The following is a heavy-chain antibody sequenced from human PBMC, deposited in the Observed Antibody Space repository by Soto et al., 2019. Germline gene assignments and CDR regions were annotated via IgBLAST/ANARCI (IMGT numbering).Heavy chain of an antibody. J-gene: IGHJ6*03. CDR1: GFTFSVYW. V-gene: IGHV3-74*01. CDR3: ARRYLSCSVYMDV. Sequence: EVQLVESRGGLVQPGGSLRLSCAASGFTFSVYWMQWVRKVPGKGLVWVARIIGDGWSTGYADSVKGRFTISRENAKDTLQLQMNSLRAEDTAVYYCARRYLSCSVYMDVCGKRTTVTVCS. D-gene: IGHD3-10*02. CDR2: IIGDGWST.